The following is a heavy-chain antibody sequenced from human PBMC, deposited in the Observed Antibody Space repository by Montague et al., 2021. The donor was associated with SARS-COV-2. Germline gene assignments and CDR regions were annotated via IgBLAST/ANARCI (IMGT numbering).Heavy chain of an antibody. CDR1: GGSLSGYC. CDR2: VSHSGST. V-gene: IGHV4-34*01. D-gene: IGHD2-2*01. J-gene: IGHJ6*02. CDR3: ARVPHRLLFVPRYYGMDV. Sequence: SETLSLTCAVYGGSLSGYCWSWVRLPPGEGLERIAEVSHSGSTSYNPSLTLRVTISVYTSKNQFSLNLRSATAAATAMDYCARVPHRLLFVPRYYGMDVWGQGTLVTVSS.